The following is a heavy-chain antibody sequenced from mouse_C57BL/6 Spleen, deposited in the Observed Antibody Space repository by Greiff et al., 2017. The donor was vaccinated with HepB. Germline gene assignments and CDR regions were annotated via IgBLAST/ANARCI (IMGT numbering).Heavy chain of an antibody. CDR2: INPDSSTI. J-gene: IGHJ3*01. V-gene: IGHV4-1*01. CDR3: ASANWDEAWFAY. D-gene: IGHD4-1*01. Sequence: EVKLLESGGGLVQPGGSLKLSCAASGIDFSRYWMSWVRRAPGKGLEWIGEINPDSSTINYAPSLKDKFIISRNNAKNTLYLQMSKVRSEDTALYYCASANWDEAWFAYWGQGTLVTVSA. CDR1: GIDFSRYW.